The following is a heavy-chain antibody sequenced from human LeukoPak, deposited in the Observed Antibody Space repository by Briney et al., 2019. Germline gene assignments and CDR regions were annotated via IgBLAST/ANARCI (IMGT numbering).Heavy chain of an antibody. CDR2: IRSKANSYAT. D-gene: IGHD2-2*02. J-gene: IGHJ4*02. CDR3: TSPYTSGDY. V-gene: IGHV3-73*01. Sequence: PGGSLRLSCAASGFTLSGSAMHWVRQASGKGLEWVGRIRSKANSYATAYAASVKGRFTISRDNSKNTAYLQMNSLKTEDTAVYYCTSPYTSGDYWGQGTLVTVSS. CDR1: GFTLSGSA.